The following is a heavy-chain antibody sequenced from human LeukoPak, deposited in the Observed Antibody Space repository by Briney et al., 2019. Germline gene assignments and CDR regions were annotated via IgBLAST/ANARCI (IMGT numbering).Heavy chain of an antibody. CDR2: IIPIFGIA. CDR1: GGTFSSYA. D-gene: IGHD4-23*01. V-gene: IGHV1-69*13. CDR3: ARDRVPVVRTYYYYGMDV. J-gene: IGHJ6*02. Sequence: SVNVSCKASGGTFSSYAISWVRQAPGQGLEWMGGIIPIFGIANYAQKFQGRVTITADESTSTAYMELSSLRSEDTAVYYCARDRVPVVRTYYYYGMDVWGQGTTVTVSS.